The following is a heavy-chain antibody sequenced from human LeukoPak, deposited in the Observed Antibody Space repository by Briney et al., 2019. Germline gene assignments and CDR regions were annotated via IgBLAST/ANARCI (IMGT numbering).Heavy chain of an antibody. D-gene: IGHD3-10*01. CDR2: INSDGSST. J-gene: IGHJ4*02. CDR1: GFTFSSYL. CDR3: ARDPSAVVRGVVIDY. Sequence: PGGSLRLSCAASGFTFSSYLMHWVRQAPGKGLVWVSRINSDGSSTSYADSVKGRFTISRDNAKNTLYLQMNSLRAEDTAVYYCARDPSAVVRGVVIDYWGQGTLVTVSS. V-gene: IGHV3-74*01.